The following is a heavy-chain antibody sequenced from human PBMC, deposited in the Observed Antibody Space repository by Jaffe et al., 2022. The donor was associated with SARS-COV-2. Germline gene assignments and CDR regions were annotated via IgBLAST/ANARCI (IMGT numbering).Heavy chain of an antibody. D-gene: IGHD2-8*01. CDR2: ITSSSSDI. V-gene: IGHV3-21*01. CDR3: VRDRISCTNGLCRGGFDP. CDR1: GFTFNYYN. J-gene: IGHJ5*02. Sequence: EVQLVESGGGLVKPGGSLRLSCAASGFTFNYYNMNWVRQAPGKGLEWVSSITSSSSDIYYADSVKGRFTISRDSAKNSLYLQMNSLRVEDTAVYYCVRDRISCTNGLCRGGFDPWGQGTLVTVSS.